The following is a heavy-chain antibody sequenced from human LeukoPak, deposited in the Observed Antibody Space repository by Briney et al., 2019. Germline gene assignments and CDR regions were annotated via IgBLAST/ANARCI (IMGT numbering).Heavy chain of an antibody. J-gene: IGHJ4*02. Sequence: PGGSLRLSCAASGFTVSSKYMSWVRQAPGKGLEWVSVIHGDGSTYYADSVKGRFTISRDNSKNTLYLQMNSLRAEDTAVYYCARGKSSDCTCIDYRGQGTLVTVSS. CDR1: GFTVSSKY. D-gene: IGHD2-21*02. CDR2: IHGDGST. V-gene: IGHV3-53*01. CDR3: ARGKSSDCTCIDY.